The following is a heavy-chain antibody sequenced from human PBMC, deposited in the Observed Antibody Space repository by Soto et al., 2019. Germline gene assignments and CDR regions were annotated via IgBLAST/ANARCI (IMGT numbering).Heavy chain of an antibody. V-gene: IGHV3-48*01. D-gene: IGHD1-7*01. CDR3: AAREELPSSYYGMDV. CDR1: GLTFSSYS. CDR2: ISSSSSTI. J-gene: IGHJ6*02. Sequence: EVQLVESGGGLVQRGGSLRRSCAASGLTFSSYSMNWFRQAPGKGLEWVSYISSSSSTIYYAGSVKGRFTISRDDAKNSLYLQMNSLRAEETAVYYCAAREELPSSYYGMDVWGQGTTVTVSS.